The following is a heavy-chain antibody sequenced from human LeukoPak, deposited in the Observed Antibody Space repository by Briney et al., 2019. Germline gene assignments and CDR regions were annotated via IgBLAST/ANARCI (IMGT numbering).Heavy chain of an antibody. D-gene: IGHD1-26*01. V-gene: IGHV3-30*01. CDR1: GFTFSSYA. J-gene: IGHJ4*02. Sequence: GRSLRLSCAASGFTFSSYAMHWVRQAPGKGLEWVAVISYDGSNKYYADSVKGRFTISRDNSKNTLYLQMNSLRAEDTAVYYCARDNPSTDSGSYFHDYWGQGTLVTVSS. CDR3: ARDNPSTDSGSYFHDY. CDR2: ISYDGSNK.